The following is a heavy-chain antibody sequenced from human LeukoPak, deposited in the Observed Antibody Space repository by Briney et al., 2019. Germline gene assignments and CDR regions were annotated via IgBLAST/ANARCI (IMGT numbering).Heavy chain of an antibody. J-gene: IGHJ5*02. CDR2: INPSGRSA. Sequence: VASVKVSCKASGYSFTSYYMHWVRQAPGQGLEGMGFINPSGRSAAYAQKFQGRLTMTRDMFTSTDYMAPTSLTSDDTAVYYCARDNSVGETAWWFDPWGQGTLVTVSS. CDR1: GYSFTSYY. D-gene: IGHD1-26*01. V-gene: IGHV1-46*01. CDR3: ARDNSVGETAWWFDP.